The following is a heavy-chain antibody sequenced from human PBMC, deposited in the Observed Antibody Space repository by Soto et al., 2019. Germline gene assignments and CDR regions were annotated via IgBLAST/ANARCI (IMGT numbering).Heavy chain of an antibody. J-gene: IGHJ3*02. V-gene: IGHV1-3*01. CDR1: GYTFSAYT. D-gene: IGHD3-3*02. CDR2: INVGSGNT. Sequence: ASVKVSCKAAGYTFSAYTMNWVRQAPGQSLEWMGWINVGSGNTRYSQNFQGRVSITRDTSASTVYMELTGLKSEDTAMYYCARDTETLGPRANDALDIWGQGTMVTVSS. CDR3: ARDTETLGPRANDALDI.